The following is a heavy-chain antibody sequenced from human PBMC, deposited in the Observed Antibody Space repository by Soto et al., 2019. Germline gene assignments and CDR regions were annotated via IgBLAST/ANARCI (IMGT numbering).Heavy chain of an antibody. CDR2: IYYSGST. V-gene: IGHV4-31*03. J-gene: IGHJ6*02. Sequence: LSLTCTVSGDSISSGGYYWSWIRQHPGKGLEWIGYIYYSGSTYYNPSLKSRVTISVDTSKNQFSLKLSSVTAADTAVYYCARGARGIAAAVGMDVWGQGTTVTVSS. CDR3: ARGARGIAAAVGMDV. CDR1: GDSISSGGYY. D-gene: IGHD6-13*01.